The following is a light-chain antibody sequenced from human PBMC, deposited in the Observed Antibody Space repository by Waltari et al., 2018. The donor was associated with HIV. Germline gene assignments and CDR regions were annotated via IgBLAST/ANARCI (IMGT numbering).Light chain of an antibody. V-gene: IGLV3-1*01. CDR1: TLGDKY. Sequence: SYELTQPPSVSVSPGQTASITSSGDTLGDKYACWYQQKPGQSPVLVIYQDSKRPSGIPERFSGSNSGNTATLTISGTQAMDEADYYCQAWDSSTAVVFGGGTKLTVL. J-gene: IGLJ2*01. CDR2: QDS. CDR3: QAWDSSTAVV.